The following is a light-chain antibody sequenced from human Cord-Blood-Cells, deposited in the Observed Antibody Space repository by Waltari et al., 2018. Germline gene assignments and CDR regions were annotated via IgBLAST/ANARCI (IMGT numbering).Light chain of an antibody. CDR2: DAS. J-gene: IGKJ2*01. Sequence: DIQMTQSPSTLSASVEDRATITCRASQSISSWLAWYQQKPGKAPKLLIYDASSLESGVPSWFSGSGSGTEFTLSISSLQPDDCATYYCQQYNSYSPGYTFGQGTKLEIK. CDR3: QQYNSYSPGYT. V-gene: IGKV1-5*01. CDR1: QSISSW.